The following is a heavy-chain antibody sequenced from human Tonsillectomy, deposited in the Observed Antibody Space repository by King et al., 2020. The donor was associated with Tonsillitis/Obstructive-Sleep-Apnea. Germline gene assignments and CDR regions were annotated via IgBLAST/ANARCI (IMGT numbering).Heavy chain of an antibody. V-gene: IGHV3-66*01. CDR3: ARDRKEMATNYYFDY. D-gene: IGHD5-24*01. CDR2: IYSGGYT. CDR1: GFIVSSNY. Sequence: VQLVESGGGLVQPGGSLRFSCAASGFIVSSNYMSWVRQAPGKGLEWVSVIYSGGYTYYSDPVKGRFTISRDNSKNMLYLQMNRLRAEDTAVYYCARDRKEMATNYYFDYWGQATLVTVSS. J-gene: IGHJ4*02.